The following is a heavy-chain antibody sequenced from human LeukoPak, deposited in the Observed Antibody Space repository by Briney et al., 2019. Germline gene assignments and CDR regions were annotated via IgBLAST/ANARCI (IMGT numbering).Heavy chain of an antibody. D-gene: IGHD4-17*01. J-gene: IGHJ5*02. CDR2: ISTSGSTK. CDR3: ARGFNTVTAGLGS. CDR1: GFTFSSYE. Sequence: QAGGSLRLSCAASGFTFSSYEMNWVRQTPGKGLEWVSCISTSGSTKYYADSVKGRFTISRDNARNSLYLEMNSLRAEDTAVYYCARGFNTVTAGLGSWGQGTLVTVSS. V-gene: IGHV3-48*03.